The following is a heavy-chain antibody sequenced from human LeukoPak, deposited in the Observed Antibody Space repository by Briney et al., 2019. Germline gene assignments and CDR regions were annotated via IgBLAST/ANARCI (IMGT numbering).Heavy chain of an antibody. D-gene: IGHD6-13*01. CDR2: ISSSSSYI. V-gene: IGHV3-21*01. J-gene: IGHJ4*02. CDR1: GFTFSSYS. CDR3: ARGAEGIAASDSKFDY. Sequence: GGSLRLSCAASGFTFSSYSMNWVRQAPGKGLEWVSSISSSSSYIYYADSVKGRFTISRDNAKNSLFLQMNSLRAEDTAVYYCARGAEGIAASDSKFDYWGQGTLVTVSS.